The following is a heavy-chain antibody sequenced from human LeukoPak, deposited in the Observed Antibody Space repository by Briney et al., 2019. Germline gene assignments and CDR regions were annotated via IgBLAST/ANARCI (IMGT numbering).Heavy chain of an antibody. CDR3: ARDWGEVVVVPAASQGNWFDP. V-gene: IGHV1-69*13. CDR2: IIPIFGTA. D-gene: IGHD2-2*01. Sequence: ASVKVSCKASGGTFSSYAISWVRQAPGQGLEWMGGIIPIFGTANYAQKFQGRVTITADESTSTAYMELSSLRSEDTAVYYCARDWGEVVVVPAASQGNWFDPWGQGTLVTVSS. J-gene: IGHJ5*02. CDR1: GGTFSSYA.